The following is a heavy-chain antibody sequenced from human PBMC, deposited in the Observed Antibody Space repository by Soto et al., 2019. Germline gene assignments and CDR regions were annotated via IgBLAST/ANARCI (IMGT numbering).Heavy chain of an antibody. CDR3: ASFLCSSSSCYLFYGMDV. Sequence: SETLSLTCAVSGGSISSGGYSWNWIRQPPGKGLEWIGYIYHSGRTYYNASLRSRLTFSVERSKNQFSLNLISVTAADTAVYYCASFLCSSSSCYLFYGMDVWGQGTTVTVSS. CDR2: IYHSGRT. V-gene: IGHV4-30-2*01. CDR1: GGSISSGGYS. D-gene: IGHD2-15*01. J-gene: IGHJ6*02.